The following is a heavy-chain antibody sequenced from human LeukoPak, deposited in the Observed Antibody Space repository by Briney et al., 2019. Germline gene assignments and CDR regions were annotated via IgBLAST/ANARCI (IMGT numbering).Heavy chain of an antibody. J-gene: IGHJ4*02. CDR3: AQTTGYSSGWYHY. CDR2: ISGSGGST. V-gene: IGHV3-23*01. D-gene: IGHD6-19*01. Sequence: PGGSLRLSCAASGFTFSSHAMSWVRQAPGKGLEWVSAISGSGGSTYYADSVKGRFTISRDNSKNTLYLQMNSLRAEDTAVYYCAQTTGYSSGWYHYWGQGTLVTVSS. CDR1: GFTFSSHA.